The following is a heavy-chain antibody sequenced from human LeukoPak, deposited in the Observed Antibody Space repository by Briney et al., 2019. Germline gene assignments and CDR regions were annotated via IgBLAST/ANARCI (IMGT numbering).Heavy chain of an antibody. CDR2: IYYSGTT. J-gene: IGHJ5*02. D-gene: IGHD5-18*01. V-gene: IGHV4-39*07. Sequence: PSETLCLTCTVSGGSISSSPYYWGWIRQPPGTGLEWIGSIYYSGTTHYNPSLESRVTISVDTSKNQFSLKLASVTAADTAIYYCAKGAGGFSYYNWFDPWGQGTLVTVSS. CDR1: GGSISSSPYY. CDR3: AKGAGGFSYYNWFDP.